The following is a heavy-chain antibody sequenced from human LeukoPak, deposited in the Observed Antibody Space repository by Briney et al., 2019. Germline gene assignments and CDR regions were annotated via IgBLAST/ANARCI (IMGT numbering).Heavy chain of an antibody. CDR3: AREGGPLTGVLDAFDL. CDR2: IDWEGGRT. J-gene: IGHJ3*01. V-gene: IGHV3-20*04. D-gene: IGHD2-8*02. Sequence: GGSLRLSCEASGFPFKTYDMAWVRQAPGKGLEWVAGIDWEGGRTGFSESVKGRFTISRDTVRNFLYLQVNSLRAEDTALYFCAREGGPLTGVLDAFDLWGQGTMVIVSS. CDR1: GFPFKTYD.